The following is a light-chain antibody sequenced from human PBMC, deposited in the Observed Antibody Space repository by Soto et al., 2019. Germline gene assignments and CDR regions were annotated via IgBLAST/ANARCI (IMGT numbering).Light chain of an antibody. V-gene: IGLV2-14*03. CDR3: SSYTTTTTKV. J-gene: IGLJ1*01. CDR2: EVS. Sequence: QSVLTQPHSASGSPGQSITISCTGTSSDVGGYNYVSWYQQHPGKGPKLMIYEVSNRPSGVSNRFSGSKSGNTATLTISGLQAEDEADYYCSSYTTTTTKVFGTGTNVAVL. CDR1: SSDVGGYNY.